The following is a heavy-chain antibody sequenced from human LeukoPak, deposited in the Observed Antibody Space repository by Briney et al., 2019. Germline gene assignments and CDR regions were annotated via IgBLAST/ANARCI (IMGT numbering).Heavy chain of an antibody. V-gene: IGHV3-11*04. CDR3: ARDLRRRRAFDI. CDR1: GFTFSDYY. Sequence: GGSLRLSXAASGFTFSDYYMSWIRQAPGKGLEWVSYVSSSGSTIYYADSVKGRFTISRDNAKNSLYLQMNSLRAEDTAVYYCARDLRRRRAFDIWGQGTMVTVSS. CDR2: VSSSGSTI. J-gene: IGHJ3*02.